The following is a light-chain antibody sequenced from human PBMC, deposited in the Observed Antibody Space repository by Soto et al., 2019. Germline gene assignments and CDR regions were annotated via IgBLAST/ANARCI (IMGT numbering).Light chain of an antibody. CDR3: QSYDTSLSGFVV. J-gene: IGLJ2*01. CDR1: NSNIGAGYD. CDR2: GNS. V-gene: IGLV1-40*01. Sequence: QSVLTQPPSVSGAPGQRVTISCTGSNSNIGAGYDVHWYQQLPGTAPKLLIYGNSNRPSGVPDRFSGSKSGTSASLAITRLQAEDEADYYCQSYDTSLSGFVVFGGGTKLTVL.